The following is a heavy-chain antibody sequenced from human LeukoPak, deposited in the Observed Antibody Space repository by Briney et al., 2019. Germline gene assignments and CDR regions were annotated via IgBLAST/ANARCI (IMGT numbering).Heavy chain of an antibody. V-gene: IGHV3-73*01. Sequence: GGSLRLSCAASGFTFSGSAIHWARQSSGKGLEWVGQIDKKDKGYATATAYAASVKGRFTISRDDSINTAYLQMKSLKTEDTALYYCTRDSGTYNWFDPWGQGTLVIVPP. CDR2: IDKKDKGYATAT. CDR3: TRDSGTYNWFDP. D-gene: IGHD1-26*01. J-gene: IGHJ5*02. CDR1: GFTFSGSA.